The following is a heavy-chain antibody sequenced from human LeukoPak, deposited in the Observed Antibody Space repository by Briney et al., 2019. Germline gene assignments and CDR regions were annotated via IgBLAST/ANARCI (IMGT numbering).Heavy chain of an antibody. Sequence: VASVKVSCKASGYTFTGYYLHWVRQAPGQGLEWMGWINPNSGDTKYAQNFQDRVTMTWDTSVSTAYMELSSLTSDDTAVYYCARDGDTAAAGTDPYYYYMDVWGKGTTVTVSS. J-gene: IGHJ6*03. CDR3: ARDGDTAAAGTDPYYYYMDV. V-gene: IGHV1-2*02. D-gene: IGHD6-13*01. CDR1: GYTFTGYY. CDR2: INPNSGDT.